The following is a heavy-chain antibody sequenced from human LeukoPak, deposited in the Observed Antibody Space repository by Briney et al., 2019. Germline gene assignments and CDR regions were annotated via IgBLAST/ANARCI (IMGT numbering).Heavy chain of an antibody. CDR2: IYYSGST. D-gene: IGHD1-26*01. V-gene: IGHV4-59*12. CDR3: ARDQSGTFDY. J-gene: IGHJ4*02. Sequence: PSETLSLTCTVSGGSISSYYWSWIRQPPGKGLEWIGYIYYSGSTNYNPSLKSRVTISVDTSKNQFSLKLSSVTAADTAVYYCARDQSGTFDYWGQGTLVTVSS. CDR1: GGSISSYY.